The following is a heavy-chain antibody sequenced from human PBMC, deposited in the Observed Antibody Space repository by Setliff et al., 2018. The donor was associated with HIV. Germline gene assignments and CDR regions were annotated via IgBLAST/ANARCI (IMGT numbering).Heavy chain of an antibody. CDR1: GYTFTSDY. CDR2: INPKSDGT. V-gene: IGHV1-2*02. D-gene: IGHD3-22*01. J-gene: IGHJ4*02. Sequence: ASVKVSCKASGYTFTSDYIHWVRQAPGQGLEWMGWINPKSDGTNYAQKFQGRVTMTRDTSISTAYMELSRLRSDDTAVYYCARDYYDSSGYIFFPGLPDYWGQGTLVTSP. CDR3: ARDYYDSSGYIFFPGLPDY.